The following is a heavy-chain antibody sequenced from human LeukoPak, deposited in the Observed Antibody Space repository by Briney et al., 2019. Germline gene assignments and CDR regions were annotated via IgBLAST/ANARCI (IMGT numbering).Heavy chain of an antibody. CDR2: IYYSGCT. V-gene: IGHV4-39*07. CDR1: ADSISSSTYY. J-gene: IGHJ4*02. D-gene: IGHD6-19*01. CDR3: ARMTSSGWYREDY. Sequence: SETLSLTCTVSADSISSSTYYWGWIRQPPGKGLEWIGSIYYSGCTYYNPSLKSRVTISVDTSENQFSLKLSSVTAADTAVYYCARMTSSGWYREDYWGQGTLVTVSS.